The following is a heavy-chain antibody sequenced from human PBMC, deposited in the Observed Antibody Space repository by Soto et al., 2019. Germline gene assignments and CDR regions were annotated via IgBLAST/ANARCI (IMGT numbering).Heavy chain of an antibody. CDR3: ARGGHVVVVTAALDY. J-gene: IGHJ4*02. V-gene: IGHV1-46*01. CDR2: VNPSGGQT. Sequence: QVQLMQSGAEVKKPGASVKVSCKASGDTFTDYYIHWVRQAPGQGLEWMGTVNPSGGQTTYAQHFRGRVTMTRDTSTSTLYMELTSLTSDDTAVYYCARGGHVVVVTAALDYWGQGTLVTVSS. D-gene: IGHD2-21*02. CDR1: GDTFTDYY.